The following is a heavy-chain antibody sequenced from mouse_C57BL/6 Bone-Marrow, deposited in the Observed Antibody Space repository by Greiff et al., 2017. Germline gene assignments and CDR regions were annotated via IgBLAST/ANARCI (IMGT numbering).Heavy chain of an antibody. CDR2: IYPGNGYT. D-gene: IGHD1-1*01. CDR3: ARATDYNGSYDMDY. J-gene: IGHJ4*01. V-gene: IGHV1-58*01. Sequence: EVKLLESGAELVRPGSSVKMSCKTSGYTFTSYGINWVKQRPGQGLEWIGHIYPGNGYTKYNEKFKGKATLTSDTSSSTAYMQLSSLTSEDSAIDVCARATDYNGSYDMDYWGQGTTLTVAS. CDR1: GYTFTSYG.